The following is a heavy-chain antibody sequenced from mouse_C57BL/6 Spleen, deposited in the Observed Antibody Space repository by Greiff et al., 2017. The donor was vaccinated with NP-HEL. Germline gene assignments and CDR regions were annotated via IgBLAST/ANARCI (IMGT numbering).Heavy chain of an antibody. D-gene: IGHD2-2*01. V-gene: IGHV2-2*01. CDR2: IWSGGST. CDR1: GFSLTSYG. Sequence: QVHVKQSGPGLVQPSQSLSITCTVSGFSLTSYGVHWVRQSPGKGLEWLGVIWSGGSTDYNAAFISRLSISKDNSKSQVFFKMNSLQADDTAIYYCARGLPAMDYWGQGTSVTVSS. CDR3: ARGLPAMDY. J-gene: IGHJ4*01.